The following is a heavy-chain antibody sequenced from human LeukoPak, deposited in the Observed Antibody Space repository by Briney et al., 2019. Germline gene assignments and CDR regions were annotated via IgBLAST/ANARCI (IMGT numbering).Heavy chain of an antibody. V-gene: IGHV3-23*01. CDR1: GFTFSSYG. CDR2: ISGSGGST. D-gene: IGHD3-10*01. J-gene: IGHJ6*03. CDR3: AKDLGEWTYYYYMDV. Sequence: GGSLRLSCAASGFTFSSYGMSWVRQAPGKGLEWVSAISGSGGSTYYADSVKGRFTISRDNSKNTLYLQMNSLRAEDTAVYYCAKDLGEWTYYYYMDVWGKGTTVAVSS.